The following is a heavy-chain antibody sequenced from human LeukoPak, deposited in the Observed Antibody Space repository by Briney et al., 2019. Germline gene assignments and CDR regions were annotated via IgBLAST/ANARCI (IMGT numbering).Heavy chain of an antibody. CDR3: AKAYGSTWLFDC. CDR2: ISSDGNNT. V-gene: IGHV3-30*18. D-gene: IGHD6-6*01. CDR1: GFTFSSYS. J-gene: IGHJ4*02. Sequence: PGGSLRLSCAASGFTFSSYSMNWVRQAPGKGLEWVTFISSDGNNTYYADSVKGRFTISRDNSKNTLYLQMNSLRAEDTAVYYCAKAYGSTWLFDCWGQGTLVTVSS.